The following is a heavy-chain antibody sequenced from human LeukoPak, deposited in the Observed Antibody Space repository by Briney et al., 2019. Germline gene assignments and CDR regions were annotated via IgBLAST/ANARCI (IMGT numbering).Heavy chain of an antibody. Sequence: SATLSLTCTVSGNSISSGDNYWSWIRQPAGKGLEWIGRIYTSGSTNHNPSLKSRVTISGDTSKNRFSLRLSSVTAADTAVYYCARARIAVTGTGINLDWFDPWGQGTLVTVSS. CDR3: ARARIAVTGTGINLDWFDP. CDR2: IYTSGST. CDR1: GNSISSGDNY. D-gene: IGHD6-19*01. J-gene: IGHJ5*02. V-gene: IGHV4-61*02.